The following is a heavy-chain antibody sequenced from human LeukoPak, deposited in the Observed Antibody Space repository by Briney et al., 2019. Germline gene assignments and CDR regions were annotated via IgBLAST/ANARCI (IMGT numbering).Heavy chain of an antibody. J-gene: IGHJ4*02. CDR3: VRDWGVYYYDISGYYPFDH. Sequence: GGSLRLSCAASGFSFSSYWMNWVRQAPGKGLEWVANINQNGSEKYYVDSVKGRFTIFRDNAKKSLYLQMNSLRVEDTAVYYCVRDWGVYYYDISGYYPFDHWGQGTLVTVSA. CDR1: GFSFSSYW. CDR2: INQNGSEK. D-gene: IGHD3-22*01. V-gene: IGHV3-7*01.